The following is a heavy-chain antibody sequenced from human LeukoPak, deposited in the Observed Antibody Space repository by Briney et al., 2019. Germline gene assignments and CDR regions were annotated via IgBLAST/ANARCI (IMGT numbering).Heavy chain of an antibody. V-gene: IGHV3-7*03. J-gene: IGHJ4*02. CDR2: IKEDGTET. CDR1: GFMFSSNW. D-gene: IGHD5-24*01. Sequence: GGSLRLSCAASGFMFSSNWMSWVRLAPRKRLEWVANIKEDGTETYYVDSVKGRFTISRDNAKNSLYLQMNSLRAEDTAVYYCAKEGRSLQTYWGQGTLVTVSS. CDR3: AKEGRSLQTY.